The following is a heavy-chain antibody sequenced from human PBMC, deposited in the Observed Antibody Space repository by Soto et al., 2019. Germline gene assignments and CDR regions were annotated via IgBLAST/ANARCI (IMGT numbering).Heavy chain of an antibody. V-gene: IGHV5-51*01. CDR2: IFPGDSDT. Sequence: PGESLKISCKSYGYSFTNYWIGWVRQTPGKGLEWMGIIFPGDSDTRYNPSFEAQVTVSADESISTAYLQWNTLKASDTAMYYCVRPNFGALTHFDFWGQGTLVTVSS. CDR3: VRPNFGALTHFDF. J-gene: IGHJ4*02. D-gene: IGHD3-16*01. CDR1: GYSFTNYW.